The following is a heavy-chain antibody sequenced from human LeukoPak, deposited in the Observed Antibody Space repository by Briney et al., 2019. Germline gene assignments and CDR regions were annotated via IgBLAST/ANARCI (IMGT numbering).Heavy chain of an antibody. CDR1: GFTFSSYS. J-gene: IGHJ5*02. CDR3: ARDRSSDYVWGGREPFDP. Sequence: GGSLRLSCAASGFTFSSYSMNWVRQAPGKGLEWVSSISSSSSYIYYADSVKGRFTISRDNAKNSLYLQMNSLGAEDTAVYYCARDRSSDYVWGGREPFDPWGQGTLVTVSS. V-gene: IGHV3-21*01. D-gene: IGHD3-16*01. CDR2: ISSSSSYI.